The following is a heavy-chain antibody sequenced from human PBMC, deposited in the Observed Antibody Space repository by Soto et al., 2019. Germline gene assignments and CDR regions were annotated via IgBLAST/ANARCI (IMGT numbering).Heavy chain of an antibody. Sequence: ASVKVSCKASGYTFTSYAMHWVRQAPGQRLEWMGWINAGNGNTKYSQKFQGRVTITRDTSASTAYKELSSLRSEDTAVYYCARAGSSWWVRDYFYMDVWGKGTTVTVSS. CDR1: GYTFTSYA. CDR2: INAGNGNT. D-gene: IGHD6-13*01. CDR3: ARAGSSWWVRDYFYMDV. J-gene: IGHJ6*03. V-gene: IGHV1-3*01.